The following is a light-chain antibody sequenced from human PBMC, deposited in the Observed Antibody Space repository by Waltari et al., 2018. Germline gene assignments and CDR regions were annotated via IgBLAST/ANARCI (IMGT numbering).Light chain of an antibody. V-gene: IGKV3-15*01. J-gene: IGKJ4*01. CDR1: QSVRSN. CDR3: QHYSNWPLT. CDR2: GAS. Sequence: EIVLTQSPGTLSLSPGERATLSCRASQSVRSNYLAWYQQKPGQAPRLLIYGASTRATGIPARFSGSGSGTEFTHSISSLQSEDFAVYYCQHYSNWPLTFGGGTKVEIK.